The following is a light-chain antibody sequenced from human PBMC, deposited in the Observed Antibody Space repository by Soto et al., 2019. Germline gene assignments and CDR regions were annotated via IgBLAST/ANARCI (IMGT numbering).Light chain of an antibody. Sequence: ENVLTQSPGTLSLSPGERATLYFSASQTVSSTYLAWYQQKPGQAPRLLIYGASSRATGIPDRFSGTVSGTDFTLTISRLEPEDFAVYYCQQYGSSPITFGQGTRLEIK. CDR3: QQYGSSPIT. CDR2: GAS. CDR1: QTVSSTY. J-gene: IGKJ5*01. V-gene: IGKV3-20*01.